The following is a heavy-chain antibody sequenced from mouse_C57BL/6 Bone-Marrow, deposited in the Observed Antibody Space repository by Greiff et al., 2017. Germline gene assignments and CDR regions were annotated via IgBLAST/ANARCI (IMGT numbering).Heavy chain of an antibody. D-gene: IGHD3-2*02. Sequence: VQLVESGAELAKPGASVKLSCKASGYTFTSYWMPWVNQSPGQGLELIGYINPSSGYTKYNQKFKDKATLTADKSSSTAYMQLSSLTYEDSAVYYCARGESSGYLDYWGQGTTLTVSS. V-gene: IGHV1-7*01. CDR3: ARGESSGYLDY. J-gene: IGHJ2*01. CDR1: GYTFTSYW. CDR2: INPSSGYT.